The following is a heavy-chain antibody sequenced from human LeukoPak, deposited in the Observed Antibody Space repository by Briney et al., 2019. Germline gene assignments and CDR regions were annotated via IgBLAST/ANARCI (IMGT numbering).Heavy chain of an antibody. CDR2: INAGNGDT. V-gene: IGHV1-3*01. J-gene: IGHJ5*02. CDR1: GYTFSNYD. CDR3: ARGVVSDWFDP. Sequence: ASVKVSCKASGYTFSNYDIHWVRQAPGQRLEWMGWINAGNGDTKYSQKFQGKVTITRDTSASTDYMELSSLRSEDTAVYYCARGVVSDWFDPWGQGTLVTVSS.